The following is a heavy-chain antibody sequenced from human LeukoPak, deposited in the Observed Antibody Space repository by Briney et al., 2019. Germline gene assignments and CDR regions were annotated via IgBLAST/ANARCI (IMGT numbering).Heavy chain of an antibody. D-gene: IGHD3-10*01. V-gene: IGHV3-23*01. J-gene: IGHJ4*02. CDR3: AKDPSDLGGSGSNNYFDC. CDR1: GFTFSSLA. CDR2: ISDSGGTT. Sequence: AGGSLRLSCAASGFTFSSLAMGWVRQAPGKGLEWVSVISDSGGTTYYADSVKGRFTISRDNSRNTLYLQMNSLRAEDTAVYYCAKDPSDLGGSGSNNYFDCWGQGTLVTVSS.